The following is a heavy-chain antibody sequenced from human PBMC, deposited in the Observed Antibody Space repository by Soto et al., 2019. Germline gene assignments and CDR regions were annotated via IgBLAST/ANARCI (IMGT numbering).Heavy chain of an antibody. D-gene: IGHD6-19*01. CDR3: ARDTGGAGIAVAVRRNYYYGMDV. Sequence: PSETLSLTCTVSGGSISSGDYYWSWIRQPPGKGLEWIGYIYYSGSTYYNPSLKSRVTISVDTSKNQFSLKLSSVTAADTAVYYCARDTGGAGIAVAVRRNYYYGMDVWGQGTTVTVSS. CDR1: GGSISSGDYY. J-gene: IGHJ6*02. V-gene: IGHV4-30-4*01. CDR2: IYYSGST.